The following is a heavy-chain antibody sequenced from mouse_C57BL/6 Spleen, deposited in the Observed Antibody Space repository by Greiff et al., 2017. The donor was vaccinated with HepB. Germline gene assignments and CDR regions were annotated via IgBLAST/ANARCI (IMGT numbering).Heavy chain of an antibody. CDR2: IHPNSGST. D-gene: IGHD1-1*01. V-gene: IGHV1-64*01. CDR1: GYTFTSYW. CDR3: AKMLDYYGSSYDYAMDY. J-gene: IGHJ4*01. Sequence: VKLQESGAELVKPGASVKLSCKASGYTFTSYWMHWVKQRPGQGLEWIGMIHPNSGSTNYNEKFKSKATLTVDKSSSTAYMQLSSLTSEDSAVYYCAKMLDYYGSSYDYAMDYWGQGTSVTVSS.